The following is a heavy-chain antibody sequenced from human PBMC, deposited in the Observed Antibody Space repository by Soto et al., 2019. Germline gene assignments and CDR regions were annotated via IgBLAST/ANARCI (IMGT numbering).Heavy chain of an antibody. D-gene: IGHD3-22*01. J-gene: IGHJ4*02. Sequence: QVQLVQSGAEVKKPGSSVKVSCKASGGTFSSYAISWVRQAPGQGLEWMGGIIPIFGTANYAQKFQGRVTLTADESTSTAYMELSSLRSGDTAVYYCARDLPTYYYDSSAPASGYWGQGTLVTVSS. CDR2: IIPIFGTA. CDR3: ARDLPTYYYDSSAPASGY. V-gene: IGHV1-69*12. CDR1: GGTFSSYA.